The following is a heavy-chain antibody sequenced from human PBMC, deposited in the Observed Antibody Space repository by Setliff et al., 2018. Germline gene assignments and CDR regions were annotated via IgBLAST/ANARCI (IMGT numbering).Heavy chain of an antibody. D-gene: IGHD3-3*01. CDR2: IYYSGST. Sequence: NPSETLSLTCTVSGGSISSHYWSWIRQPPGKGLEWIGYIYYSGSTNYNPSLKSRVTISVDTSKNQFSLKLSSVTAADTAVYYCASHIQDYDFWSGYYMAGWFDPWGQGTLVTVSS. CDR1: GGSISSHY. J-gene: IGHJ5*02. V-gene: IGHV4-59*11. CDR3: ASHIQDYDFWSGYYMAGWFDP.